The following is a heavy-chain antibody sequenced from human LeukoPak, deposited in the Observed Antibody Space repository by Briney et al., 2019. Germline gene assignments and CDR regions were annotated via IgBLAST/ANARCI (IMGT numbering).Heavy chain of an antibody. Sequence: GGSLRLFCAASGFTFSSYAMHWVRQAPGKGLEWVAVISYDGSNKYYADSVKGRFTISRDNSKNTLYLQMNSLRAEDTAVYYCARDENNWSPFDYWGQGTLVTVSS. CDR2: ISYDGSNK. CDR1: GFTFSSYA. V-gene: IGHV3-30*04. D-gene: IGHD1-20*01. J-gene: IGHJ4*02. CDR3: ARDENNWSPFDY.